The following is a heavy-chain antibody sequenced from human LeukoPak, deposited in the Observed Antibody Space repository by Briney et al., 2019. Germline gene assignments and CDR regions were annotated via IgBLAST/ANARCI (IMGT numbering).Heavy chain of an antibody. V-gene: IGHV3-7*01. CDR3: ARENGRLVFYFDY. CDR2: IKQDGSEK. J-gene: IGHJ4*02. D-gene: IGHD1-1*01. Sequence: PGGSLRLSCAASGFTFSSYWMSWVRQAPGKGLEWVANIKQDGSEKYYVDSVKGRFTISRDNAKNSLYLQMNSLRAEDTAVYYCARENGRLVFYFDYWGQGTLVTVSS. CDR1: GFTFSSYW.